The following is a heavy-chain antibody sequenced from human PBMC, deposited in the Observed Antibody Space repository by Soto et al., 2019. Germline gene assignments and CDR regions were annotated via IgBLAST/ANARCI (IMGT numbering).Heavy chain of an antibody. CDR3: AKVKYDSSGYYRNFDY. D-gene: IGHD3-22*01. J-gene: IGHJ4*02. CDR2: IIPRFGTA. CDR1: GGTFSSYA. Sequence: SVKVSCKASGGTFSSYAISWVRQAPGQGLEWVGGIIPRFGTANYAQKFRGRVTITADESTSTAYMELSSLRSEDTAMYYCAKVKYDSSGYYRNFDYWGQGTLVTVSS. V-gene: IGHV1-69*13.